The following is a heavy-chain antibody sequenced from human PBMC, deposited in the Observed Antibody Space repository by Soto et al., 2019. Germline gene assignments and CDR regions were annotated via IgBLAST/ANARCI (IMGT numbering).Heavy chain of an antibody. CDR2: IIPIFGTA. V-gene: IGHV1-69*13. J-gene: IGHJ6*02. CDR1: GGTFSSYA. Sequence: ASVKVSCKASGGTFSSYAISWVRQAPGQGLEWMGGIIPIFGTANYAQKFQGRVTITADESTSTAYMELSSLRSEDTAVYYCARGSTYDFWSGYIYYGMDVWGQGTTVTVSS. D-gene: IGHD3-3*01. CDR3: ARGSTYDFWSGYIYYGMDV.